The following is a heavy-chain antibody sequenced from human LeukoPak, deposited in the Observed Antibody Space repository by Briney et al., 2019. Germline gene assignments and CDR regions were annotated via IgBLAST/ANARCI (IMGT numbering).Heavy chain of an antibody. CDR3: ARVRYFDWLSPRNWFDP. V-gene: IGHV1-2*02. CDR1: GYTFTGYY. D-gene: IGHD3-9*01. J-gene: IGHJ5*02. Sequence: SVKVSCKASGYTFTGYYMHWVRQAPGQGLEWMGWINPNSGGTNYAQKFQGRVTMTRDTSISTAYMELSRLRSDDTAVYYCARVRYFDWLSPRNWFDPWGQGTLVTVS. CDR2: INPNSGGT.